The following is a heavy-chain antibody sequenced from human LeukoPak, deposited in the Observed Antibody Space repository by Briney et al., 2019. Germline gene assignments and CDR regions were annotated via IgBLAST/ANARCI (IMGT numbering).Heavy chain of an antibody. J-gene: IGHJ5*02. CDR2: VNPNNGDT. CDR1: GYTFTGYY. CDR3: ARVCGGDCYSVFDP. V-gene: IGHV1-2*02. D-gene: IGHD2-21*02. Sequence: VASVKVSCKASGYTFTGYYMHWVRQAPGQGLEWVGWVNPNNGDTKFAQRFQGRVTMTRDTSISTAYMELSSLRSDDTAVYYCARVCGGDCYSVFDPWGQGTLVTVSS.